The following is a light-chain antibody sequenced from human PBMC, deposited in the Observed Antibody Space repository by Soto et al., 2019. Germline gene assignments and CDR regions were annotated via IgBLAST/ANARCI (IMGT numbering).Light chain of an antibody. V-gene: IGLV3-21*04. J-gene: IGLJ3*02. CDR2: YDS. CDR3: QVWDSSSDHPNWV. CDR1: NIVSKS. Sequence: SYELTQPPSVSVAPGKTARITCGGNNIVSKSVHWYQQKPGQAPVLVIYYDSDRPSGIPERFSGSNSGNTATLTISRVEAGDEADYYCQVWDSSSDHPNWVFGGGTKLTVL.